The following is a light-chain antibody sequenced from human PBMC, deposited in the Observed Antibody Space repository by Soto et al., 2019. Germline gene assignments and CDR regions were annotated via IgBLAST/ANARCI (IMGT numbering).Light chain of an antibody. CDR1: NANIGSNT. J-gene: IGLJ1*01. CDR2: YDN. CDR3: AAWDDSLNGRV. V-gene: IGLV1-44*01. Sequence: QSVLTQPPSASGTPGQRVTISCSGSNANIGSNTVNWYQQLPGTAPKLLIYYDNLRPSGVPDRISGSKSGTSASLAISGHQDDDEAYYYCAAWDDSLNGRVFGTGTKVTVL.